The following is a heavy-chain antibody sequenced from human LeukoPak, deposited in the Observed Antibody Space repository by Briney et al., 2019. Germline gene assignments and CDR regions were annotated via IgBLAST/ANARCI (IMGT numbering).Heavy chain of an antibody. CDR3: ARLTPVGIPPDVFDI. CDR1: GYTFADYY. D-gene: IGHD4-23*01. CDR2: INPNSGGT. Sequence: ASAKVSCKASGYTFADYYMHWVRQAPGQGLEWMGWINPNSGGTNFTQRFQGRVTMTRHTSFSTAYMELTRLRSDDTAVYYCARLTPVGIPPDVFDIWGQGTMVTVSS. J-gene: IGHJ3*02. V-gene: IGHV1-2*02.